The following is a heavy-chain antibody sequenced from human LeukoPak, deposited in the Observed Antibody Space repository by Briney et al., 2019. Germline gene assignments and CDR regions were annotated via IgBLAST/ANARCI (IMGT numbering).Heavy chain of an antibody. CDR1: GFTFSSYG. CDR3: AKDASPHSGSYSNY. D-gene: IGHD1-26*01. CDR2: IRYDGSNK. V-gene: IGHV3-30*02. Sequence: GGSLRLSCAASGFTFSSYGMHWVRQAPGKGLEWVAFIRYDGSNKYYADSVKGRFTISRDNSKNTLYLQMNSLRAEDTAVYYCAKDASPHSGSYSNYWGQGTLVTVSS. J-gene: IGHJ4*02.